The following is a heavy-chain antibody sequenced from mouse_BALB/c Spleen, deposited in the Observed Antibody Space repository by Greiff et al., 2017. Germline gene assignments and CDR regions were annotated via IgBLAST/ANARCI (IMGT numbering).Heavy chain of an antibody. D-gene: IGHD1-1*01. Sequence: EVQLVESGGGLVKPGGSLKLSCAASGFTFSSFGMHWVRQAPEKGLEWVTYISSGSSTIYYADTVKGRFTISRDNPKNTLFLQMTSLRSEDTAMYYCASPFYGSSPAWFAYWGQGTLVTVSA. V-gene: IGHV5-17*02. CDR2: ISSGSSTI. CDR3: ASPFYGSSPAWFAY. J-gene: IGHJ3*01. CDR1: GFTFSSFG.